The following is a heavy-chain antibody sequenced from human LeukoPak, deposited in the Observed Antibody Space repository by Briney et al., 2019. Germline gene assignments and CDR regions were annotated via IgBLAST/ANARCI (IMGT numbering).Heavy chain of an antibody. J-gene: IGHJ6*03. Sequence: SVKVSCKASGGTFSSYAISWVRQAPGQGLEWMGGIIPIFGTANYAQKFQGRVTITADESTSTAYMELSSLRSEDTAVYYCATRMGYSSGWPPGYYYMDVWGKGTTVTISS. CDR3: ATRMGYSSGWPPGYYYMDV. CDR2: IIPIFGTA. CDR1: GGTFSSYA. D-gene: IGHD6-19*01. V-gene: IGHV1-69*13.